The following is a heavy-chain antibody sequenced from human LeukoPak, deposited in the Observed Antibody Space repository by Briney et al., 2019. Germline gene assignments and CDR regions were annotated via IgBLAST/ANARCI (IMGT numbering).Heavy chain of an antibody. D-gene: IGHD2-15*01. CDR2: IYPGDSDT. J-gene: IGHJ4*02. CDR3: ARRALPYPCSGGSCPYSGLFDY. CDR1: GYSFTSYW. V-gene: IGHV5-51*01. Sequence: GESLKISCKGSGYSFTSYWIGWVRQMPGKGLEWMGIIYPGDSDTRYSPSFQGQVTISADKSISTAYLQWSSLKASDTAMYYCARRALPYPCSGGSCPYSGLFDYWGQGTLVTVSS.